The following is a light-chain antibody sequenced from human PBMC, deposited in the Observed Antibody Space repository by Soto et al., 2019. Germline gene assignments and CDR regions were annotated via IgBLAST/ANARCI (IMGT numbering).Light chain of an antibody. CDR1: QSISNY. CDR2: DAS. CDR3: QQRSNWPPIT. J-gene: IGKJ5*01. V-gene: IGKV3-11*01. Sequence: EIVFTQSPGTLSLSPGERATLSCRASQSISNYLAWYQQRPGQAPRLLIYDASNRATGIPARFSGSGSGTDFTLTISSLEPEDFAVYYCQQRSNWPPITFGQGTRLEIK.